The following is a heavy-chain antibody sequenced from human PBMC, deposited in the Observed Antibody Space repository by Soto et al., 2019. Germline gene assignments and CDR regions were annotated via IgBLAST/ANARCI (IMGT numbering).Heavy chain of an antibody. CDR1: GFTFSSYA. CDR2: INVDDNT. CDR3: AKNYYFDN. V-gene: IGHV3-23*01. J-gene: IGHJ4*02. Sequence: EVQLLESGGGLVQPGVSLRLSCAASGFTFSSYAMSWVRQAPGKGLEWVSSINVDDNTYYADSVKGRFTISRDNSKNTVYLQRDSLRAEDTTIYYCAKNYYFDNWGQGTLVTVSS.